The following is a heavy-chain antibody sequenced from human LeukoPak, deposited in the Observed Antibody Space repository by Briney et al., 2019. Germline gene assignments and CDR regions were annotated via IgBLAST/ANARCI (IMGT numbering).Heavy chain of an antibody. Sequence: SGGSLRLSCAASGLTFSSYSMNWVRKAPGKGLEWVSSISSSSSYIYYADSVKGRFTISRDNAKNSLYLQMNSLRAEDTAVYYCASELRYFDWLLSYFDYWGQGTLVTVSS. CDR2: ISSSSSYI. J-gene: IGHJ4*02. D-gene: IGHD3-9*01. CDR3: ASELRYFDWLLSYFDY. CDR1: GLTFSSYS. V-gene: IGHV3-21*01.